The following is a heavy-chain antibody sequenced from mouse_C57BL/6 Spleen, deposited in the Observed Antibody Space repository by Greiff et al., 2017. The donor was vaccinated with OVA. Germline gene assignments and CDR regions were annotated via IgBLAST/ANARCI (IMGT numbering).Heavy chain of an antibody. D-gene: IGHD1-1*01. CDR1: GYSITSGYY. Sequence: EVKLVESGPGLVKPSQSLSLTCSVTGYSITSGYYWNWIRQFPGNKLEWMGYISYDGSNNYNPSLKNRISITRDTSKNQFFLKLNSVTTEDTATYYCARAYYGSSYGFAYWGQGTLVTVSA. V-gene: IGHV3-6*01. CDR2: ISYDGSN. J-gene: IGHJ3*01. CDR3: ARAYYGSSYGFAY.